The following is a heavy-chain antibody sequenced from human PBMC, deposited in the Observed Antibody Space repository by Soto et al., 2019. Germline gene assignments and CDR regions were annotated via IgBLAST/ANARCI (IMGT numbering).Heavy chain of an antibody. V-gene: IGHV4-39*01. J-gene: IGHJ5*01. CDR3: ARHFRSYSGGYHWFGS. CDR2: VYYSGGT. D-gene: IGHD3-22*01. CDR1: GFSVNRGDYY. Sequence: PSETLSLTCTVSGFSVNRGDYYWAWMRQPPGKGLEWIGSVYYSGGTHQNPSQSRFIISIDTAKNQISLRLKSVTAADTAVYYCARHFRSYSGGYHWFGSWDQGNLGTVSS.